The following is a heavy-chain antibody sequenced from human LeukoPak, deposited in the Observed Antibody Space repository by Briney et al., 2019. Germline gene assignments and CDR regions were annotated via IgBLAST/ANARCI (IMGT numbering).Heavy chain of an antibody. Sequence: TSETLSLTCTVSGGSISSGGYYWSWIRQHPGKGLEWIGYIYYSGSTYYNPSLKSRVTISVDTSKNQFSLKLSSVTAADTAVYYCARAYYYYYYMDVWGKGTTVAVSS. J-gene: IGHJ6*03. CDR2: IYYSGST. CDR3: ARAYYYYYYMDV. CDR1: GGSISSGGYY. V-gene: IGHV4-31*03.